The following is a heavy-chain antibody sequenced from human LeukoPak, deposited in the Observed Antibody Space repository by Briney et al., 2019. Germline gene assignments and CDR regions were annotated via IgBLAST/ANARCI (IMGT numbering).Heavy chain of an antibody. D-gene: IGHD4-11*01. V-gene: IGHV1-18*01. J-gene: IGHJ5*02. CDR2: VSAYNSDT. CDR3: ASGLYSAPSDR. CDR1: GYTFASFG. Sequence: ASVKVSCKASGYTFASFGINWVRQPPGQGLEWMGWVSAYNSDTYYAHKHHDRVTMTTDASTNTAYEELRSRRSDDTAVYYCASGLYSAPSDRRGLGTLVTVSS.